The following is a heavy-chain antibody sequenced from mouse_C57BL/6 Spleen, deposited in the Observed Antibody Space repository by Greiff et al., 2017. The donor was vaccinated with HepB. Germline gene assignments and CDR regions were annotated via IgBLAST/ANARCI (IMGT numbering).Heavy chain of an antibody. CDR2: IYPGSGNT. Sequence: VQLQQSGAELVRPGASVKLSCKASGYTFTDYYINWVKQRPGQGLEWIARIYPGSGNTYYNEKFKGKATLTAEKSSSTAYMQLSSLTSEDSAVYFCARDYYGSSPSAMDYWGQGTSVTVSS. CDR3: ARDYYGSSPSAMDY. D-gene: IGHD1-1*01. V-gene: IGHV1-76*01. J-gene: IGHJ4*01. CDR1: GYTFTDYY.